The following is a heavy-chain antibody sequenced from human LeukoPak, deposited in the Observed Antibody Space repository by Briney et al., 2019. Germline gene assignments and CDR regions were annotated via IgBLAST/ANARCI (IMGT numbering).Heavy chain of an antibody. CDR1: GGSISSSRYF. V-gene: IGHV4-39*07. CDR2: IYYSGAT. J-gene: IGHJ4*02. CDR3: ARDLGYVWGSNRSPAYFDY. Sequence: PSETLSLTCTVSGGSISSSRYFWGWIRQPPGKGLEWIGTIYYSGATYYNPSLKSRVTISVDTSKNQFSLKLSSVTAADTAVYYCARDLGYVWGSNRSPAYFDYWGQGTLVTVSS. D-gene: IGHD3-16*02.